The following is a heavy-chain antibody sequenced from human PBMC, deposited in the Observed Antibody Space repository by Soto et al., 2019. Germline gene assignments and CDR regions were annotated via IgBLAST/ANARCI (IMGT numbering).Heavy chain of an antibody. CDR3: AMDLLAVAGTIDY. D-gene: IGHD6-19*01. J-gene: IGHJ4*02. Sequence: QVQLVQSGPEVRRPGTSLKVACKPSGYTFRSYGISWVRQAPGHGLEWMGRISPYYGKSNYAQKFQDRMTMTTDPSTSTAFMELKRLKSNDTAMYYCAMDLLAVAGTIDYWGQGTLISVSS. CDR2: ISPYYGKS. CDR1: GYTFRSYG. V-gene: IGHV1-18*01.